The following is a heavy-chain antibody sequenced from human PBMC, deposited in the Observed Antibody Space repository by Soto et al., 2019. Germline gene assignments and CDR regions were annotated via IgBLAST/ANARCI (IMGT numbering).Heavy chain of an antibody. J-gene: IGHJ5*02. CDR3: AKEYSSRLTYNWFDP. CDR1: GYTFSNYG. D-gene: IGHD6-13*01. V-gene: IGHV1-18*01. CDR2: ISGYDGNT. Sequence: ASVKVSCKASGYTFSNYGITWVRQAPGQGLEWMGWISGYDGNTNYPQSLQGRVAMTTDPSTRTAYMELRSLRSDDTAVYYCAKEYSSRLTYNWFDPWGQGTLVTVSS.